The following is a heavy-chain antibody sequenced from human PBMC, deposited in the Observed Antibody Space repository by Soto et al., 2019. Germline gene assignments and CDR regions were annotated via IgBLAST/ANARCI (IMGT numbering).Heavy chain of an antibody. CDR1: GGSISSGGYY. CDR3: ARAVQLFFSSPNNWFDP. D-gene: IGHD5-18*01. J-gene: IGHJ5*02. Sequence: PSETLSLTCTVSGGSISSGGYYWSWTRQHPGKGLEWVGYIYYSGSTYYNPSLKSRVTISVDTSKNQCSLKLSSVTAADTAVYYCARAVQLFFSSPNNWFDPWGQGTLVTVSS. CDR2: IYYSGST. V-gene: IGHV4-31*03.